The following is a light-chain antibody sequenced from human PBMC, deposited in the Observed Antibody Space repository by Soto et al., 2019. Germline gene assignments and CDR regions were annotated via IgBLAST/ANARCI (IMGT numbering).Light chain of an antibody. J-gene: IGKJ5*01. CDR3: QQHINWLPIT. Sequence: EIVLRQPQATQSLSRGERATLSCRASQSVKTFLVWYQQRPGQPPRLLIHDASHRAAGIPARFSGSGFGTDFTLTISSLEPEDAAVYYCQQHINWLPITFGQGTRLENK. CDR2: DAS. V-gene: IGKV3-11*01. CDR1: QSVKTF.